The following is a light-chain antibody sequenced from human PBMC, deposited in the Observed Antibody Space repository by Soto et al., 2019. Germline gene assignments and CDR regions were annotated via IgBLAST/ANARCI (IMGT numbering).Light chain of an antibody. CDR3: QQSYSTWT. CDR1: QSISSY. CDR2: AAS. J-gene: IGKJ1*01. V-gene: IGKV1-39*01. Sequence: DIQLAQSPSTLPASVGDRVTVSCRASQSISSYLNWYQQKPGKAPKLLIYAASSLQSGVPSRFSGSGSGTDFTLTISSLQPEDFATYYCQQSYSTWTFGQGTKVDIK.